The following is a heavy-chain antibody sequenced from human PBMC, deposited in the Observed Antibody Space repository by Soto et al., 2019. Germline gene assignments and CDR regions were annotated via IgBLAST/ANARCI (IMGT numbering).Heavy chain of an antibody. Sequence: QVQLVQSGAEVKKPGSSVKVSCKASGGPFSSYAISWVRQAPGQGLEWMGGIIPIFGTANYAQKFHGRVTINADESPSTADMEVSSLRSEYTAVYYWARNGQESSSGSTKYNWFYPWSQGTLVTVSS. D-gene: IGHD6-13*01. CDR2: IIPIFGTA. CDR1: GGPFSSYA. V-gene: IGHV1-69*01. CDR3: ARNGQESSSGSTKYNWFYP. J-gene: IGHJ5*02.